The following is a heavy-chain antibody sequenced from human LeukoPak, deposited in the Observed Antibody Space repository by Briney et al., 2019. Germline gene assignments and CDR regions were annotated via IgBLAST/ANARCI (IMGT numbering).Heavy chain of an antibody. D-gene: IGHD3-3*01. CDR3: AKDDFWSGSNYYYGMDV. J-gene: IGHJ6*02. Sequence: GGSLRLSCAASGFTFSNYATSWVRQAPGKGLEWVSGLSGDGGNTYYADSVKGRFTISRDNSKNTLYLQMNSLRAEDTAVYYCAKDDFWSGSNYYYGMDVWGQGTTVTVSS. CDR1: GFTFSNYA. CDR2: LSGDGGNT. V-gene: IGHV3-23*01.